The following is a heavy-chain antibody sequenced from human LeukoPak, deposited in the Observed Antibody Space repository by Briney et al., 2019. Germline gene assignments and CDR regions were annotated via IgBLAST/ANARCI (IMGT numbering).Heavy chain of an antibody. Sequence: GGSLRLSCAASGFTFSRSGMNWVRQAPGRGLEWVSYLSYLGNIKYYADSVKGRFTISRDNAKNSLSLLMKNLRAEDSAVYYCARGHTGNTLDYWGQGTLVTASS. CDR1: GFTFSRSG. CDR2: LSYLGNIK. D-gene: IGHD7-27*01. CDR3: ARGHTGNTLDY. J-gene: IGHJ4*02. V-gene: IGHV3-48*03.